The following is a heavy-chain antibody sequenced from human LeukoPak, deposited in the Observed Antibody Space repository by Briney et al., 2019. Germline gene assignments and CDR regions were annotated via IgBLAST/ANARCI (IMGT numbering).Heavy chain of an antibody. J-gene: IGHJ4*02. CDR1: GFTFNNYA. D-gene: IGHD6-13*01. CDR3: AKEVGSSWYGFYFDY. Sequence: GGSLRLSCAASGFTFNNYAMHWVRQAPGKGLELVAAISYDGSNKLYADSLKGRFTISRDNSKNTLYLQMNSLRAEDTAVYYCAKEVGSSWYGFYFDYWGQGTLVTVSS. CDR2: ISYDGSNK. V-gene: IGHV3-30*18.